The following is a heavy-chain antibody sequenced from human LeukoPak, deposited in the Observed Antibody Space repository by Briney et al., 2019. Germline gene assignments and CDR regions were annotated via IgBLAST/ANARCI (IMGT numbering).Heavy chain of an antibody. V-gene: IGHV3-7*01. CDR3: ARTQHAYGDYRNWFDP. Sequence: GGSLRLSCAASGFTFSSYWMSWVRQAPGKGLEWVANIKQDGSEKYYVDSVKGRFTISRDNAKNSLYLQMNSLRAEDTAVYYCARTQHAYGDYRNWFDPWGQGTLVTVSS. D-gene: IGHD4-17*01. J-gene: IGHJ5*02. CDR1: GFTFSSYW. CDR2: IKQDGSEK.